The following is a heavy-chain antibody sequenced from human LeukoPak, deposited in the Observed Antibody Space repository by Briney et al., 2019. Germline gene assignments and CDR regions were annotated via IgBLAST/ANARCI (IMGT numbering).Heavy chain of an antibody. CDR3: AREGSSSWALFDY. J-gene: IGHJ4*02. V-gene: IGHV3-48*01. D-gene: IGHD6-13*01. CDR1: GFTFSSYA. CDR2: ISGRGSTI. Sequence: GGSLRLSCAASGFTFSSYAMSWVRQAPGKGLEWVSYISGRGSTIYYADSVKGRFTISRDNAKNSLFLQMNGLRAEDTAVYYCAREGSSSWALFDYWGQGTLVTVSS.